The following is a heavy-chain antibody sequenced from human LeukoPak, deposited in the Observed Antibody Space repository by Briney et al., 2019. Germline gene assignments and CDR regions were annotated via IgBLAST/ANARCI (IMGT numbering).Heavy chain of an antibody. D-gene: IGHD5-18*01. CDR2: IIPILGIA. V-gene: IGHV1-69*04. CDR1: GGTFSSYA. J-gene: IGHJ4*02. Sequence: GASVKVSCKASGGTFSSYAISWVRQAPGQGLEWMGRIIPILGIANYAQKFQGRVTMTRNTSISTAYMELSSLRSEDTAVYYCASYGAGYSYAFDYWGQGTLVTVSS. CDR3: ASYGAGYSYAFDY.